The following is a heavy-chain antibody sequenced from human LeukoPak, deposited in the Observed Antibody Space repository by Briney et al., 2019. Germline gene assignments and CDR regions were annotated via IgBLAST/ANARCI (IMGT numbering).Heavy chain of an antibody. J-gene: IGHJ6*03. CDR1: GFTFSNYG. V-gene: IGHV3-30*03. CDR2: ISYDGSNK. D-gene: IGHD1/OR15-1a*01. Sequence: GGSLRLSCAASGFTFSNYGMHWVRQAPGKGLQWMAFISYDGSNKYYADSVKGRFTISRDNSKNTLHLQMNSLRPEDTAVYYCARDEGYNWNNIYYYYMDVWGKGTTVTVSS. CDR3: ARDEGYNWNNIYYYYMDV.